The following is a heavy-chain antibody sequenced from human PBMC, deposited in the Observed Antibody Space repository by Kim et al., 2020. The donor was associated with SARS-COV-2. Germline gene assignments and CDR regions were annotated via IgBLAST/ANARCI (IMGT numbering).Heavy chain of an antibody. J-gene: IGHJ4*02. Sequence: ASVKVSCKASGYTFTGYYMHWVRQAPGQGLEWMGRINPNSGGTNYAQKFQGRVTMTRDTSISTAYMELSRLRSDDTAVYYCARVALSATTIDYWGQGTLVTVSS. D-gene: IGHD1-1*01. CDR1: GYTFTGYY. CDR3: ARVALSATTIDY. CDR2: INPNSGGT. V-gene: IGHV1-2*06.